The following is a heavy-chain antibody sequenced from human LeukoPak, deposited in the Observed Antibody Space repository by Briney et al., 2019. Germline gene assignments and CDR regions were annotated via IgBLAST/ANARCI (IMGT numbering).Heavy chain of an antibody. CDR2: INHSGST. CDR3: ARFTYSSGWYGGDY. CDR1: GGSFSGYY. Sequence: SETLSLTCAVYGGSFSGYYWSWIRQPPGKGLEWIGEINHSGSTNYNPSLKSRVTISVDTSKNQFSLKLSSVTAADTAVYYCARFTYSSGWYGGDYWGQGTLVTVPS. J-gene: IGHJ4*02. V-gene: IGHV4-34*01. D-gene: IGHD6-19*01.